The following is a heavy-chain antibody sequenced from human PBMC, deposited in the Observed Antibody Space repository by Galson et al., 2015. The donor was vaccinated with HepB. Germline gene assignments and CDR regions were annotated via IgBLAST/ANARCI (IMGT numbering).Heavy chain of an antibody. CDR2: ISGYNGNT. D-gene: IGHD3-16*01. CDR3: ARMFGGGVGVHYYYMDV. J-gene: IGHJ6*03. CDR1: GYTFTSYG. Sequence: SVKVSCKASGYTFTSYGISWVRQAPGQGLEWMGWISGYNGNTNYAQKLQGRVTMTTDTSTSTAYMELRSLRSDDTAVYYCARMFGGGVGVHYYYMDVWGKGTTVTVSS. V-gene: IGHV1-18*01.